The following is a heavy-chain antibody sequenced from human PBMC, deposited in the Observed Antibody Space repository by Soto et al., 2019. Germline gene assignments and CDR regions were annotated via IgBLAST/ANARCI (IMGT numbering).Heavy chain of an antibody. V-gene: IGHV2-5*01. CDR3: GHWGYSNGWSDY. J-gene: IGHJ4*02. D-gene: IGHD6-19*01. CDR2: IYWNDEK. Sequence: QITLKETGPTLLKPTQTLTLTCTVSGFSPSTTAVRAGCVRQPPGKALEWLGLIYWNDEKRYSPSLKSRLTITKDYSKTQVVLTMTNMGPVDTATYYCGHWGYSNGWSDYRGQGTLVTVSS. CDR1: GFSPSTTAVR.